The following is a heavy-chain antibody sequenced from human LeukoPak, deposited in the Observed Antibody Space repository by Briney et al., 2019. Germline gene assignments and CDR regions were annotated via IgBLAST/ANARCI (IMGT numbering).Heavy chain of an antibody. J-gene: IGHJ4*02. CDR3: AGGPIVGAKGY. D-gene: IGHD1-26*01. CDR1: GFTFSSYA. V-gene: IGHV3-30*04. Sequence: GGSLRLSCAASGFTFSSYAMHWVRQAPGKGLEWVAVISYDGSNKYYADSVKGRFTISRDNSKNTLCLQMNSLRAEDTAVYYCAGGPIVGAKGYWGQGTLVTVSS. CDR2: ISYDGSNK.